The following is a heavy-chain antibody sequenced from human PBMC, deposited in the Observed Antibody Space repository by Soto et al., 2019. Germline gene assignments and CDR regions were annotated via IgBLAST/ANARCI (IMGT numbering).Heavy chain of an antibody. D-gene: IGHD6-6*01. V-gene: IGHV3-74*01. CDR3: ARPMYSSSSGGMDV. J-gene: IGHJ6*02. CDR2: INSDGSST. CDR1: GFTFSSYW. Sequence: GGSLRLSCAASGFTFSSYWMHWVRQAPGKGLVWVSRINSDGSSTSYADSVKGRFTISRDNAKNTLYLQMNSLRAEDTAVYYCARPMYSSSSGGMDVWGQGTTVTAP.